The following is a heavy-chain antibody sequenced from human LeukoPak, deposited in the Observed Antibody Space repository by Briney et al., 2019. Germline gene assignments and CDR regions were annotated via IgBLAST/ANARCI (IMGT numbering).Heavy chain of an antibody. Sequence: ASVKVSCKASGYTFTGYYMHWVRQAPGQGLEWMGWINPNSGGTNYAQKFQGRVTMTRDTSISTAYMELSRLRSDDTAVYYCARDGDFWSGYYDYYYYGMDVWGQGTTVTVSS. J-gene: IGHJ6*02. V-gene: IGHV1-2*02. CDR3: ARDGDFWSGYYDYYYYGMDV. CDR1: GYTFTGYY. D-gene: IGHD3-3*01. CDR2: INPNSGGT.